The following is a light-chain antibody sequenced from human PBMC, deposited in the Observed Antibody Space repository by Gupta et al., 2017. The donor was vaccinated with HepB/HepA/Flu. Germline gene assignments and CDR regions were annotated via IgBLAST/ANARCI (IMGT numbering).Light chain of an antibody. CDR2: RNN. J-gene: IGLJ2*01. Sequence: QSVLTQPPSASGTPGQRVTISCSGSSSNIGSNYVYWYQQLPGTAPKLLIYRNNQRPSGVPDRCSGSKSGTSASLAISWLRSEDEADYYCAAWDDSLSGLVVFGGGTKLTVL. CDR3: AAWDDSLSGLVV. V-gene: IGLV1-47*01. CDR1: SSNIGSNY.